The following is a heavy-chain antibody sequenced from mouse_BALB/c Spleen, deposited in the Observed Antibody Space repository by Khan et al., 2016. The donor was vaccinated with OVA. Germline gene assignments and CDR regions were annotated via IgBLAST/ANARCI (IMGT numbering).Heavy chain of an antibody. CDR2: ISTYYGDA. D-gene: IGHD1-1*01. CDR3: KRGGVGNRFAY. CDR1: GYTFTDFT. J-gene: IGHJ3*01. V-gene: IGHV1S137*01. Sequence: QVQLQQSGAELVRPGVSVKISCKGSGYTFTDFTLHWVKQSHAMSLVWIEVISTYYGDATYNQRFKDKATMTVDKSSSTAYMELARLTSEDSAILFGKRGGVGNRFAYWGQGTLVTVAA.